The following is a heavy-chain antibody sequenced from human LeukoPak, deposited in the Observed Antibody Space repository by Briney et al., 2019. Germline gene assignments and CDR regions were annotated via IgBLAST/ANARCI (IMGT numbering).Heavy chain of an antibody. CDR1: GVSIFSYF. CDR3: ARGGVTTIAQYDY. D-gene: IGHD5-12*01. CDR2: IFDNATNNYNPNT. Sequence: SETLSLNCTVSGVSIFSYFWSWIGQPPGKGPEWIGYIFDNATNNYNPNTNYNPSLKSRVTVSLDTSKNHFSLKLGSVTAADTAVYFCARGGVTTIAQYDYWGQGILVTVSS. J-gene: IGHJ4*02. V-gene: IGHV4-59*01.